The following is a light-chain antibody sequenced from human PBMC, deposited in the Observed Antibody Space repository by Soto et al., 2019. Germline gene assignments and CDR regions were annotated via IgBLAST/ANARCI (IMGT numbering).Light chain of an antibody. CDR2: RAS. J-gene: IGKJ4*01. V-gene: IGKV3-20*01. CDR1: QSVSSNY. CDR3: QKYGSSQLN. Sequence: EIVLTHSPVTLSLSQWERATLSFIASQSVSSNYLAWYQQKPGQANKVLIYRASIRATGIKDRFTGSGSGTDFTLTISRMENEDFEVYYCQKYGSSQLNCGRGNKVDIK.